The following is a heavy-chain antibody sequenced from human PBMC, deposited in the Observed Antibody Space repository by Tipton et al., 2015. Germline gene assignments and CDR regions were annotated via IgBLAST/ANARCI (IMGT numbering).Heavy chain of an antibody. V-gene: IGHV4-39*07. D-gene: IGHD3-9*01. Sequence: TLSLTCTVSGVSISRSSYYWGWIRQPPGKGLEWIGSISHSGNTYYNPSLKSRVTMSRDTSKNQFSLKLTSVTAADTAVYYCVCQDYDSLTRDYQTVDYWGQGTLVTVSS. CDR3: VCQDYDSLTRDYQTVDY. CDR1: GVSISRSSYY. J-gene: IGHJ4*02. CDR2: ISHSGNT.